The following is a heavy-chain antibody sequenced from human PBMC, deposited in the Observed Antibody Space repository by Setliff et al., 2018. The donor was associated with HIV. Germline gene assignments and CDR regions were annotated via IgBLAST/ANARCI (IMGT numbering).Heavy chain of an antibody. D-gene: IGHD6-6*01. Sequence: ASVKVSCKASGGKASGGTFSSYGISWVRQAPGQGLEWMGWISAYNGNTNYAQKLQGRVTMTTDTSTSTAYMELRSLRSDDTAVYYCASSSLDAFDIWGQGTMVTVS. CDR1: GGTFSSYG. V-gene: IGHV1-18*01. J-gene: IGHJ3*02. CDR3: ASSSLDAFDI. CDR2: ISAYNGNT.